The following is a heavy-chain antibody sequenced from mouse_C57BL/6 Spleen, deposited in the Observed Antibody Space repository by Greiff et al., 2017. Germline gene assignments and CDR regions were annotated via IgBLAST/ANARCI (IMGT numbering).Heavy chain of an antibody. Sequence: QVQLQQPGAELVKPGASVKLSCKASGYTFTSYWMHWVKQRPGQGLEWIGMIHPNSGSTNYNEKFKSKATLTVDKSSSTAYMQLSSLTSDDSAVYYCARFGTQFAYWGQGTLVTVSA. CDR2: IHPNSGST. CDR3: ARFGTQFAY. CDR1: GYTFTSYW. J-gene: IGHJ3*01. D-gene: IGHD4-1*01. V-gene: IGHV1-64*01.